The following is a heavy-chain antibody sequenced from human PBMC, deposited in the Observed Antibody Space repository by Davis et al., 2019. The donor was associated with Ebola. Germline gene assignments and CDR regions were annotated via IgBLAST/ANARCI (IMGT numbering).Heavy chain of an antibody. CDR2: IYYTGST. D-gene: IGHD3-10*01. Sequence: MPSETLSLTCTVSGGSINSYYWNWIRQPPGKGLEWIGYIYYTGSTNYNPSLKSRVTISVDTSKNQFSLKLTPVTAADTAMYYCARQRLRGDFDYWGQGTLVTVSS. J-gene: IGHJ4*02. CDR3: ARQRLRGDFDY. V-gene: IGHV4-59*08. CDR1: GGSINSYY.